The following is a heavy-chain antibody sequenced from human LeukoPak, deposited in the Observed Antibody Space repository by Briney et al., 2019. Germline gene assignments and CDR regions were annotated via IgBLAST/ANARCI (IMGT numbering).Heavy chain of an antibody. D-gene: IGHD5-12*01. V-gene: IGHV4-38-2*02. CDR1: GYSISSGYY. CDR2: IYHSGST. CDR3: ARDYDFDY. J-gene: IGHJ4*02. Sequence: PSETLSLTCTVSGYSISSGYYWGWIRQPPGKGLEWNGSIYHSGSTYYNPSLKSRVTISVDTSKNQFSLKLSSVTAADTAVYYCARDYDFDYWGQGTLVTVSS.